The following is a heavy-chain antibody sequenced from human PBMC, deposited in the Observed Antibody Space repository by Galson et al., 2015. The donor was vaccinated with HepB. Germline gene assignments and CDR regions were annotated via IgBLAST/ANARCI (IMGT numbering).Heavy chain of an antibody. CDR1: GGTFSSYT. D-gene: IGHD2-21*02. CDR3: ARVPYCGGDCASPLDY. V-gene: IGHV1-69*08. J-gene: IGHJ4*02. Sequence: SVKVSCKASGGTFSSYTISWVRQAPGQGLEWMGRIIPIFGTASYAQKFQGRVTITADKSTSTAYMELSSLRSEDTAVYYCARVPYCGGDCASPLDYWGQGTLVTVSS. CDR2: IIPIFGTA.